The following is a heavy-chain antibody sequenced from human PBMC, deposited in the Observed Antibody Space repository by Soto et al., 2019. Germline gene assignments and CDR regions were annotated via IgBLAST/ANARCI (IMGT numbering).Heavy chain of an antibody. CDR1: GGTFSSYA. V-gene: IGHV1-69*05. CDR3: VRVVAIPGYPDN. CDR2: IVPIVDTS. Sequence: QVQLVQSGAEVRQPASSVKVSCKTSGGTFSSYAISWVRQAPGQGLEWMGGIVPIVDTSTYAQKFQGRVTITSDESTITVYMELCSLRADDTVVYYCVRVVAIPGYPDNLGQVTLVTVSS. D-gene: IGHD5-12*01. J-gene: IGHJ4*02.